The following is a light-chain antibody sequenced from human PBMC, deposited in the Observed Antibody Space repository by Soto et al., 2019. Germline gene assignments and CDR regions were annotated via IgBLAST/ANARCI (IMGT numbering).Light chain of an antibody. J-gene: IGKJ3*01. CDR1: QDVRKY. CDR3: QQRHNLPHT. Sequence: DIQMTQSPSSLSASVGDRATITCQASQDVRKYLSWYQQKARKAPKLLIYDASNLETGVPSRFSGSGSGTDFTFTISSLQPEDIATYYCQQRHNLPHTFGPGTKVDIK. CDR2: DAS. V-gene: IGKV1-33*01.